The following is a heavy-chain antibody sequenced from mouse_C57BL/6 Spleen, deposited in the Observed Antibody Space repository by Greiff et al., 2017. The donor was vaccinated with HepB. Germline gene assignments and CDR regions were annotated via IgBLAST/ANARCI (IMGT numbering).Heavy chain of an antibody. CDR2: IYPGDGDT. CDR3: ASGRPVVPYYYAMDY. D-gene: IGHD1-1*01. V-gene: IGHV1-82*01. J-gene: IGHJ4*01. Sequence: VKLVESGPELVKPGASVKISCKASGYAFSSSWMNWVKQRPGKGLEWIGRIYPGDGDTNYNGKFKGKATLTADKSSSTAYMQLSSLTSEDSAVYFCASGRPVVPYYYAMDYWGQGTSVTVSS. CDR1: GYAFSSSW.